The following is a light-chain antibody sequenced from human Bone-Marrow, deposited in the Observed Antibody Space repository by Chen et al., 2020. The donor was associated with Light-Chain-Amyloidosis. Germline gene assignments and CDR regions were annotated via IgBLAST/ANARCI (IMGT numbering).Light chain of an antibody. CDR1: GLPTKY. J-gene: IGLJ2*01. Sequence: SYELTQPPSVSVSPGQTARITCSGDGLPTKYAYWYQQKPGQAPGLVIHRDTERPSGISEQFSGSSSGTTATLTISGVRAEDEADYHCQSADSSGTYEVIFGGGTKLTVL. CDR2: RDT. CDR3: QSADSSGTYEVI. V-gene: IGLV3-25*03.